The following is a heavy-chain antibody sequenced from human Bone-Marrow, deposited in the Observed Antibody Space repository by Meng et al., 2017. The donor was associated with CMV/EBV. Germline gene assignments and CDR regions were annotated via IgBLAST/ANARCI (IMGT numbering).Heavy chain of an antibody. CDR2: VSSGSSNT. J-gene: IGHJ4*02. CDR3: ATDTARVRGY. Sequence: GESLKISCAASGFTFSRYAMTWVRQAPGKGLEWVSVVSSGSSNTYYADSVKGRFTVSRDNSKNTVYLQMNSLRAEDTAVYYCATDTARVRGYWGQGTLVTVSS. V-gene: IGHV3-23*03. CDR1: GFTFSRYA. D-gene: IGHD3-10*01.